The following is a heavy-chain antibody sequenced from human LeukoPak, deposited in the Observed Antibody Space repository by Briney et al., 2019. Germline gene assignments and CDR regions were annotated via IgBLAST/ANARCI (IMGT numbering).Heavy chain of an antibody. Sequence: GRSLRLSCAASGFTFSSYAMHWVRQAPGKGLEWVAVVSYDGSNEYYAESVEGRFSISRDTSKNTLSLQMNSLTTEDTAVYYCARAALGLLDPFDYWGRGTLVTVSS. CDR1: GFTFSSYA. CDR3: ARAALGLLDPFDY. J-gene: IGHJ4*02. V-gene: IGHV3-30-3*01. CDR2: VSYDGSNE. D-gene: IGHD3-3*01.